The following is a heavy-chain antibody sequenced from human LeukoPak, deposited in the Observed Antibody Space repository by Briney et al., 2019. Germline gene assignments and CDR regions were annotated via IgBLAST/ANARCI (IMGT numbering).Heavy chain of an antibody. CDR2: ISGSGGST. CDR3: AKDRGGNSGLDY. CDR1: GFTFSSYW. Sequence: GGSLRLSCAASGFTFSSYWMSWVRQAPGKGLEWVSTISGSGGSTYYADSVKGRFTISRDNSKNTLYLQMNSLRAEDTAVYYCAKDRGGNSGLDYWGQGTLVTVSS. J-gene: IGHJ4*02. D-gene: IGHD4-23*01. V-gene: IGHV3-23*01.